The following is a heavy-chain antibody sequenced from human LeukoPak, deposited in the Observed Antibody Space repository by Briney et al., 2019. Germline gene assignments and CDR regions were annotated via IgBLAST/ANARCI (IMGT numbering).Heavy chain of an antibody. J-gene: IGHJ3*02. Sequence: GGSLRLSCAASGFTFSSYGMHWVRQAPGKGLEWGAVIWYDGSNKYYADSVKGRFTISRDNSKNTLYLQMNSLRAEDTAVYYCARGIVLPVDNDAFDIWGQGTMVTVSS. V-gene: IGHV3-33*01. CDR1: GFTFSSYG. CDR2: IWYDGSNK. CDR3: ARGIVLPVDNDAFDI. D-gene: IGHD2-8*01.